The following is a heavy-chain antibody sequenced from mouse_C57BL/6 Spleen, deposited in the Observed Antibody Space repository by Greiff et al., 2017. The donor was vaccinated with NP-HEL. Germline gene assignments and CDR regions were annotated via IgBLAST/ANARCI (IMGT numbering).Heavy chain of an antibody. J-gene: IGHJ4*01. CDR2: LYPGDGDT. CDR1: GYAFSSSW. Sequence: QVQLQQSGPELVKPGASVKISCKASGYAFSSSWMNWVKQRPGKGLEWIGRLYPGDGDTNYNGKFKGKATLTADKSSSTAYMQLSSLTSEDSAVYFGARLGLRGAMDYWGQGTSVTVSS. D-gene: IGHD4-1*01. CDR3: ARLGLRGAMDY. V-gene: IGHV1-82*01.